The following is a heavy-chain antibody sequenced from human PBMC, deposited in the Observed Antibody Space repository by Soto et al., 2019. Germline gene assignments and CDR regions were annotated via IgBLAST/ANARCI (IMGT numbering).Heavy chain of an antibody. CDR2: ISYDGSNK. CDR3: AKDSPGSSGTAYGMDV. J-gene: IGHJ6*02. D-gene: IGHD3-22*01. Sequence: PGGSLRLSCAASGFTFSSYGMHWVRQAPGKGLEWVAVISYDGSNKYYADSVKGRFTISRDNSKNTLYLQMNSLRAEDTAVYYCAKDSPGSSGTAYGMDVWGQGTRVTVSS. CDR1: GFTFSSYG. V-gene: IGHV3-30*18.